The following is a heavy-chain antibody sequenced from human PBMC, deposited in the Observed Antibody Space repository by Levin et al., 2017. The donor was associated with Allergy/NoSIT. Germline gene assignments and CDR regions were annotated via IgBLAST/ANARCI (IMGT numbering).Heavy chain of an antibody. CDR1: GYTFSSYG. D-gene: IGHD2-21*01. CDR2: ISPYNGNT. J-gene: IGHJ4*02. Sequence: GESLKISCKTSGYTFSSYGLTWLRQAPGQGLEWMGWISPYNGNTKYAQKFQDRVTMTTDTSTSTGYMELRSLRSDDTAMYYCARDYSIPYYFDHWGQGTLVTVSS. CDR3: ARDYSIPYYFDH. V-gene: IGHV1-18*01.